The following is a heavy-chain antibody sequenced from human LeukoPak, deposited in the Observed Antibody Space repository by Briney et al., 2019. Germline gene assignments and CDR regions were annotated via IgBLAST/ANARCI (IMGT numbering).Heavy chain of an antibody. V-gene: IGHV3-21*01. D-gene: IGHD6-6*01. Sequence: GGSLRLSCAASGFTFSSYSMNWVRQAPGKGLEWVSSISSSSRYIYYADSVKGRFTIYRDNAKNSLYLQMNSLRAEDTAVYYCASGGEYSSSSWDTVDPWGQGTLVTVSS. CDR1: GFTFSSYS. CDR2: ISSSSRYI. J-gene: IGHJ5*02. CDR3: ASGGEYSSSSWDTVDP.